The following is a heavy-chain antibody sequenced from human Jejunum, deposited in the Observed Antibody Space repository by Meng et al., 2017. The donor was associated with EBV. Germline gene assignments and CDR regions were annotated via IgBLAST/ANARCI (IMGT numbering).Heavy chain of an antibody. V-gene: IGHV4-59*01. CDR1: GVSMSNFY. D-gene: IGHD3-10*01. CDR3: ARGGGRPEY. Sequence: QVQLQGSGPGLVKPSETLFLPCIVSGVSMSNFYWSWFRQHPGKGLEWIGYIYYSVSTNYNPSLKSRVTISVDTSKNQFSLSLSSVTAADTAVYYCARGGGRPEYWGQGILVTVSS. CDR2: IYYSVST. J-gene: IGHJ4*02.